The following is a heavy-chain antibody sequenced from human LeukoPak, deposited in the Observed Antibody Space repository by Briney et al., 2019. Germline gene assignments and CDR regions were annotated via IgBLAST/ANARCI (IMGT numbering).Heavy chain of an antibody. CDR3: ARGRDRRMVRGVIKHYYGMDV. J-gene: IGHJ6*02. Sequence: SETLSLTCAVYGGSFSGYYWSWIRQPPGKGLEWIGEINHSGSTNYNPSLKSRVTISVDTSKNQFSLKLSSVTAADTAVYYCARGRDRRMVRGVIKHYYGMDVWGQGTTVTVSS. CDR2: INHSGST. CDR1: GGSFSGYY. D-gene: IGHD3-10*01. V-gene: IGHV4-34*01.